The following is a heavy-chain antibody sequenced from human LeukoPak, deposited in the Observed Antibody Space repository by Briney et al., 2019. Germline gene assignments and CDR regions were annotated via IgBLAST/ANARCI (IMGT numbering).Heavy chain of an antibody. CDR1: GFTFSSYS. V-gene: IGHV3-21*01. J-gene: IGHJ6*02. CDR3: ARDGVSAARPAPDGMDV. CDR2: ISSSSSYI. D-gene: IGHD6-6*01. Sequence: PGGSLRLSCAASGFTFSSYSVNWVRQAPGKGLEWVSSISSSSSYIYYADSVKGRFTISRDNAKNSLYLQMNSLRAEDTAVYYCARDGVSAARPAPDGMDVWGQGTTVTVSS.